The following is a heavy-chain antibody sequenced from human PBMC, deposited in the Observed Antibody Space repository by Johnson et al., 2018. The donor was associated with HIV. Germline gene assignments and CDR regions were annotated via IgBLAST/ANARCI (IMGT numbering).Heavy chain of an antibody. Sequence: DVQVVESGGGVVQPGRSLRLSCAASGFTFSSYAMHWVRQATGKGLEWVSAIGTAGDTYYPGSVKGRFTISRENAKNSLYLQMNSLRAGDTAVYYCAKAKTVARIAIFFDIWGQGTMVTVSS. D-gene: IGHD3-3*01. J-gene: IGHJ3*02. V-gene: IGHV3-13*01. CDR3: AKAKTVARIAIFFDI. CDR2: IGTAGDT. CDR1: GFTFSSYA.